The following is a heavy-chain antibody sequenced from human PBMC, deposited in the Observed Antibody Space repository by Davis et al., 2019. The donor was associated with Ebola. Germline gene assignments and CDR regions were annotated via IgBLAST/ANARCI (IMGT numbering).Heavy chain of an antibody. Sequence: GESLKISCAASGFTFSSYAMSWVRQAPGKGLEWASAISGSGGSTYYADSVKGRFTISRDNSKNTLYLQMNSLRAEDTAVYYCAKAGGPYGDYGDYWGQGTLVTVSS. CDR2: ISGSGGST. D-gene: IGHD4-17*01. CDR3: AKAGGPYGDYGDY. CDR1: GFTFSSYA. V-gene: IGHV3-23*01. J-gene: IGHJ4*02.